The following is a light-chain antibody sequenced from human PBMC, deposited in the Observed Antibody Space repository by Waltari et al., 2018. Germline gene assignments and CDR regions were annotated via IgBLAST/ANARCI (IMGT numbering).Light chain of an antibody. J-gene: IGLJ1*01. CDR1: SSNIAASYH. Sequence: QSVLTQPPSVSGAPGQRVTISCTGSSSNIAASYHVPWYQHLPGTAPKLLISDTSNRPSGVPDRFSGSKSGTSASLAITGLQAEDEADYYCQSYDNSLSNYVFGTGTRVTVL. CDR2: DTS. V-gene: IGLV1-40*01. CDR3: QSYDNSLSNYV.